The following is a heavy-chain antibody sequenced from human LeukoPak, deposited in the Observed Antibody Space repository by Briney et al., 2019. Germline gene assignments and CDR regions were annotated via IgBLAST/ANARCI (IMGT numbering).Heavy chain of an antibody. D-gene: IGHD3-10*01. Sequence: PSETLSLTCIVSDYSISSRHYYRGWIGQPPGKGLEWIGSIHYSGSTYYNPSLKSRVTISGDTSKNQFPLKLTSVTAADAAVYYCARHLSYGSGDYQNYFDYWGQGILVTVSS. CDR1: DYSISSRHYY. CDR2: IHYSGST. J-gene: IGHJ4*02. CDR3: ARHLSYGSGDYQNYFDY. V-gene: IGHV4-39*01.